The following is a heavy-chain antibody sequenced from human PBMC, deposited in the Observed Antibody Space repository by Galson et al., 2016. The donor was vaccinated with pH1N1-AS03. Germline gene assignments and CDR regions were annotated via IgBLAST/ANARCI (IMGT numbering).Heavy chain of an antibody. V-gene: IGHV4-34*12. CDR1: LGSFGGAY. Sequence: SETLSLTCTVSLGSFGGAYWTWIRQPPGKGLEWIGEIIIGRGIPPTYSPSLKRRVTISIDTSKNQLSLKLRSVTAADTGVYYCARRPTGIDYWGQGTQVTVSS. CDR3: ARRPTGIDY. CDR2: IIIGRGIPP. J-gene: IGHJ4*02. D-gene: IGHD3-10*01.